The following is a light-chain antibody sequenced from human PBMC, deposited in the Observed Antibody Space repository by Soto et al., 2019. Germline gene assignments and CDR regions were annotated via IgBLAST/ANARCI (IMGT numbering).Light chain of an antibody. CDR2: AAS. Sequence: DIQMPQSTSTLSASVGDRVIITSRASQRISTWLAWFQQKPSKAPKLLIYAASSLECGVPSRFSGSGSETEFTLTIPSLRPDDFASYYCQQYSGLPWTFGQGTKGDIK. J-gene: IGKJ1*01. CDR1: QRISTW. CDR3: QQYSGLPWT. V-gene: IGKV1-5*01.